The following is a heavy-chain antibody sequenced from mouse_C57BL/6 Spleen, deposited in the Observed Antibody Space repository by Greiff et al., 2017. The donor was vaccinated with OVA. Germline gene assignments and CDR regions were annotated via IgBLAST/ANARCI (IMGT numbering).Heavy chain of an antibody. J-gene: IGHJ2*01. CDR2: IHPNSGST. CDR1: GYTFTSYW. Sequence: VQLQQPGAELVKPGASVKLSCKASGYTFTSYWMHWVKQRPGQGLEWIGMIHPNSGSTNYNEKFKSKATLTVDKSSSTAYMQLSSLTSEDSAVYYCARSYGNYVGGFDYWGQGTTLTVSS. D-gene: IGHD2-1*01. V-gene: IGHV1-64*01. CDR3: ARSYGNYVGGFDY.